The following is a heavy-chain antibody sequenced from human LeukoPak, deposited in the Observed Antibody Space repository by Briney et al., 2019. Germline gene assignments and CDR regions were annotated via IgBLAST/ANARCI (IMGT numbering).Heavy chain of an antibody. CDR3: ARLPLRSIAVGYYGMDV. D-gene: IGHD6-6*01. J-gene: IGHJ6*02. V-gene: IGHV1-69*13. CDR2: IIPIFGTA. Sequence: SVKVSCKASGGTFSSYAISWVRQAPGQGLEWMGGIIPIFGTADYAQKLQGRVTITADESTNTAYMELSSLRSEDTAVYYCARLPLRSIAVGYYGMDVWGQGTTVTVSS. CDR1: GGTFSSYA.